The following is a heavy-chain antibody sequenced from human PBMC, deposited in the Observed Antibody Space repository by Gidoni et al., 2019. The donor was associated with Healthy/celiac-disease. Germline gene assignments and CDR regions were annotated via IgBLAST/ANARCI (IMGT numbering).Heavy chain of an antibody. CDR3: AKMAARLGYDFWSGYETTIDY. V-gene: IGHV3-23*01. J-gene: IGHJ4*02. CDR2: ISGSGGST. CDR1: AFTFSCYA. Sequence: EVQLLESGGGLVQPGGSLRLSCAASAFTFSCYAMSWVRQAPGKGLAWVAAISGSGGSTYYADSVKGRFTISRDNSKNTLYLQMNSLRAEDTAVYYCAKMAARLGYDFWSGYETTIDYWGQGTLVTVSS. D-gene: IGHD3-3*01.